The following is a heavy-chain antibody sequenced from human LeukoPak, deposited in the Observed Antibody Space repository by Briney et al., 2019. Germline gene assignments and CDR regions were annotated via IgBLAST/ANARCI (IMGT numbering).Heavy chain of an antibody. CDR2: ISDDGSNK. V-gene: IGHV3-30*04. CDR1: GFTFSSYA. D-gene: IGHD2-15*01. J-gene: IGHJ6*02. CDR3: ARGWYEQGHLYYYYYGMDV. Sequence: GRSLRLSCAASGFTFSSYAVHWVRQAPGKGLEWVAVISDDGSNKYYADSVKGRFTISRDNSKNTLYLQMNSLRAEDTAVYYCARGWYEQGHLYYYYYGMDVWGQGTTVTVSS.